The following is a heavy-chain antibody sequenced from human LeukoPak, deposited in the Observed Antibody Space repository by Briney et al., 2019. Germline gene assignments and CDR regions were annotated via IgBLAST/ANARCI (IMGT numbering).Heavy chain of an antibody. CDR3: ARDPRIAAAGRLGVLDY. Sequence: PGGSLRLSCAASGFTFSSYAMHWVRQAPGKGLEWVAVISYDGSNKYYADSVKGRFIISRDNSKNTLYLQMNSLRAEDTAVYYSARDPRIAAAGRLGVLDYWGQGTLVTVFS. CDR1: GFTFSSYA. D-gene: IGHD6-13*01. CDR2: ISYDGSNK. V-gene: IGHV3-30-3*01. J-gene: IGHJ4*02.